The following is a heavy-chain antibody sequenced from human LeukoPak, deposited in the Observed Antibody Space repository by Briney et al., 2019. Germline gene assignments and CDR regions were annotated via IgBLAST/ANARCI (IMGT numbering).Heavy chain of an antibody. CDR2: IYYSGST. CDR3: ARSGDTAMVIY. J-gene: IGHJ4*02. V-gene: IGHV4-59*01. CDR1: GGSISSYY. Sequence: SETLSLTCTVSGGSISSYYWSWIRQPPGKGREWTGYIYYSGSTNYNPSLKSRVTISVDTSKNQFSLKLSSVTAADTAVYYCARSGDTAMVIYWGQGTLVTVSS. D-gene: IGHD5-18*01.